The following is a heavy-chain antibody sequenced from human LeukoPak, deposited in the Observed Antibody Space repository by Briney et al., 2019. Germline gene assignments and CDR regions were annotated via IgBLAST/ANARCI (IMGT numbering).Heavy chain of an antibody. CDR2: IYSGGTT. Sequence: GGSLRLSCAASAFTVSSNYMSWVRQAPGKGLEWVSIIYSGGTTYYADSVKGRFTISRDNSKNTPYLQMNSLRAEDTAVYYCARRYPYSSAWHPSAFDVWGQGTMVTVSS. V-gene: IGHV3-66*01. CDR1: AFTVSSNY. CDR3: ARRYPYSSAWHPSAFDV. J-gene: IGHJ3*01. D-gene: IGHD6-19*01.